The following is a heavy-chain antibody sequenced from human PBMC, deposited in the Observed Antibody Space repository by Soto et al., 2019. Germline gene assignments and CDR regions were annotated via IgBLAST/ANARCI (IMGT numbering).Heavy chain of an antibody. CDR3: AKSGGYGVFDP. J-gene: IGHJ5*02. D-gene: IGHD3-10*01. CDR1: GFTFRTQA. CDR2: ISGSGERT. V-gene: IGHV3-23*01. Sequence: GGSLRLSCAASGFTFRTQAMRWVRQAPGKELQWVSTISGSGERTYYADSVKGRFTISRDNSKDTLFLVMNSLRAEDTAVYYCAKSGGYGVFDPWGQGTLVTVSS.